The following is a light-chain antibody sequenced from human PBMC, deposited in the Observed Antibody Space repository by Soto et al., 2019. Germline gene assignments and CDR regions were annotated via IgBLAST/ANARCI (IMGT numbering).Light chain of an antibody. V-gene: IGKV1-5*01. CDR3: QQYHTYPWT. J-gene: IGKJ1*01. Sequence: DIQMTQSPSSLSASVGDRVTITCRASQSFPSWLAWYQQRPGKAPSLLIYDASTLQSGVPSRFSGSGSGTQFTLTISILHPDDFATYYCQQYHTYPWTFGQGTKVDI. CDR2: DAS. CDR1: QSFPSW.